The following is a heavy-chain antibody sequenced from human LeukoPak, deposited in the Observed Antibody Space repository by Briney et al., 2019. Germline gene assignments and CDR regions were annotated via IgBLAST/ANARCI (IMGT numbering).Heavy chain of an antibody. Sequence: SETLSLTCTVSGGSTINHYWNWIRQPPGKGLEWIGYIYYSGSTNYNPSLKSRVTISVDTSKNQFSLKLSSVTAADTAVYYCGGGMFYYYMDVWGKGTTVTVSS. D-gene: IGHD3-10*02. V-gene: IGHV4-59*11. CDR3: GGGMFYYYMDV. CDR2: IYYSGST. J-gene: IGHJ6*03. CDR1: GGSTINHY.